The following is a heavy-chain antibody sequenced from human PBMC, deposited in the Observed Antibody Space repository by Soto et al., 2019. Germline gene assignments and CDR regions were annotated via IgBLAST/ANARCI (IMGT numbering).Heavy chain of an antibody. Sequence: SVKVSCKASGGTFSSYAISWARQAPGQGLEWMGGIIPIFGTANYAQKFQGRVTITADESTSTAYMELSSLRSEDTAVYYCARDCSSTSCDLYYYYGMDVWGQGTTVTVSS. CDR1: GGTFSSYA. CDR2: IIPIFGTA. J-gene: IGHJ6*02. V-gene: IGHV1-69*13. D-gene: IGHD2-2*01. CDR3: ARDCSSTSCDLYYYYGMDV.